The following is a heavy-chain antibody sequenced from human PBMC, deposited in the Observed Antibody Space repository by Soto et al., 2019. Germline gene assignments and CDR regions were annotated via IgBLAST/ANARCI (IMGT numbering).Heavy chain of an antibody. J-gene: IGHJ4*02. D-gene: IGHD3-22*01. Sequence: GGSLRLSCAASGLPVSDRYMSWVRQTPGRRLEWVSVFHDGTIYYADSVKGRFTVSRDNSKNTMYLQMNSLRAEDTAVYYCAKDRHRSGSPHPFDYWGQGTLVTVSS. CDR3: AKDRHRSGSPHPFDY. V-gene: IGHV3-66*01. CDR1: GLPVSDRY. CDR2: FHDGTI.